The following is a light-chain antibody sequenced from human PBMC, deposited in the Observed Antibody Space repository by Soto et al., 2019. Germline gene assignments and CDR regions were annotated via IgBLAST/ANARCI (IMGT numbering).Light chain of an antibody. Sequence: EIVLTQSPGTLSLSPGERATLSCRASQSVTSSFLAWYQQKPGQAPRLLIYGASSRATGIPDRFSGSGSGTDFTLTISRLEPEDFEVYYCQPYGTSPPTYIFGKGTTLEIK. CDR1: QSVTSSF. CDR3: QPYGTSPPTYI. CDR2: GAS. J-gene: IGKJ2*01. V-gene: IGKV3-20*01.